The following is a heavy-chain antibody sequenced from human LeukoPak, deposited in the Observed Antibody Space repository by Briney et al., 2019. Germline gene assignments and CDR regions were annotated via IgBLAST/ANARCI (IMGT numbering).Heavy chain of an antibody. D-gene: IGHD2-2*01. CDR2: INSDGSWT. J-gene: IGHJ4*02. CDR1: GNYW. CDR3: VSFYETY. V-gene: IGHV3-74*01. Sequence: PGGSLRLSCAASGNYWMHWVRQAPGKGLLWVSHINSDGSWTTYADSVKSRFTISKDNAKNTVYLQMNNLRAEDTAVYYCVSFYETYWGRGTLVTVSS.